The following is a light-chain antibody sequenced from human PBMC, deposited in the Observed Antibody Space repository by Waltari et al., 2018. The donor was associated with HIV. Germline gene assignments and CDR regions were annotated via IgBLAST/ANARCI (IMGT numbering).Light chain of an antibody. V-gene: IGKV3-20*01. CDR2: GAS. Sequence: TLSCRASQSVSSSFLAWYQQKPGQAPRLLIYGASNRATGIPDRFSGSGSGTDFTLTINRLEPEDFAVYYCQQYDTSLGSFGQGTKLEIK. J-gene: IGKJ2*03. CDR1: QSVSSSF. CDR3: QQYDTSLGS.